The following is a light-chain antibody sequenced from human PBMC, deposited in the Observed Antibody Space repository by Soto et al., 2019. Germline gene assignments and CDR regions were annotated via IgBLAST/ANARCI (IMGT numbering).Light chain of an antibody. V-gene: IGLV2-14*01. CDR2: EVS. Sequence: QCALTQPASVSGSPGQSITISCTGTSSDVGGYNYVSWYQQHPDKAPKLIIYEVSNRPSGVSNRFSGSKSGNTASLTISGLQAEDEADYYCSSYTSSSTLVVFGGGTKLTAL. J-gene: IGLJ2*01. CDR3: SSYTSSSTLVV. CDR1: SSDVGGYNY.